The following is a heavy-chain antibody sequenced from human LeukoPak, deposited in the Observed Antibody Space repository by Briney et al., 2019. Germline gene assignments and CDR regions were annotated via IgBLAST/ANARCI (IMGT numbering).Heavy chain of an antibody. CDR1: GGSISSYY. CDR3: ARLLHGWGYGSGIQLWGSYDAFDI. D-gene: IGHD5-18*01. Sequence: SETLSLTCTVSGGSISSYYWSWIRQPPGKGLEWIGYIYYSGSTNYNPSLKSRVTISVDTSKNQFSLKLSSVTAADTAVYYCARLLHGWGYGSGIQLWGSYDAFDIWGQGTMVTVSS. V-gene: IGHV4-59*01. J-gene: IGHJ3*02. CDR2: IYYSGST.